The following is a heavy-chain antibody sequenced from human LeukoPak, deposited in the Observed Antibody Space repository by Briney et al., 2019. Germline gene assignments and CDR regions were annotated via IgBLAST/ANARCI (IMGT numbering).Heavy chain of an antibody. CDR1: GGTFSNYA. D-gene: IGHD3-22*01. CDR3: ARDVLDYYDRSDYVT. Sequence: SVKVSCKDSGGTFSNYAIRWVRQAPGQGLEWMGGIIPMFGAANYAQKFQGRVTIIADKSTSTAYMELSSLKSEDTAVYYCARDVLDYYDRSDYVTWGQGTLVTVSS. V-gene: IGHV1-69*06. CDR2: IIPMFGAA. J-gene: IGHJ4*02.